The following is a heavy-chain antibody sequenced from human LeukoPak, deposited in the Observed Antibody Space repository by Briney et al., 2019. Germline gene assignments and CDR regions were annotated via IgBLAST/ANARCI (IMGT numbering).Heavy chain of an antibody. CDR3: ARDFEVEMATIPNVGLDY. Sequence: GGSLRLSCAASGFTFSSYSMNWVRQAPGKGLEWVSSISSSSSYIYYADSVKGRFTISRDNAKNSLYLQMNSLRAEDTAVYYCARDFEVEMATIPNVGLDYWGQGTLVTVSS. J-gene: IGHJ4*02. CDR2: ISSSSSYI. V-gene: IGHV3-21*01. CDR1: GFTFSSYS. D-gene: IGHD5-24*01.